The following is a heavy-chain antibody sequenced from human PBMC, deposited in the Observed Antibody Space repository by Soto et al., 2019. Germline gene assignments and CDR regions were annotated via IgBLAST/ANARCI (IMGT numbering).Heavy chain of an antibody. V-gene: IGHV3-53*01. CDR1: GFTVSSNY. J-gene: IGHJ4*02. Sequence: EVPLVESGGGLIQPGGSLRLSCAASGFTVSSNYMSWVRQAPGKGLEWVSVIYSGGSTYYADSVKGRFTISRDNSKNTLYLQMNSLRAEDTAVYYCASRGHYYDSSGYSSYFDYWGQGTLVTVSS. D-gene: IGHD3-22*01. CDR2: IYSGGST. CDR3: ASRGHYYDSSGYSSYFDY.